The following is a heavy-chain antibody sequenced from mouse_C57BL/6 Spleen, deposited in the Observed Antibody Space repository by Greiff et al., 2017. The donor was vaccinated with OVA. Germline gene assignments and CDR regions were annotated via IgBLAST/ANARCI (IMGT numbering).Heavy chain of an antibody. Sequence: QVQLQQSGPELVKPGASVKISCKASGYAFSSSWMNWVKQRPGKGLEWIGRIYPGDGDTNYNGKFKGKATLTADKSSSTAYMQLSSLTSEDSAVYFCARENVITTALRYFDVWGTGTTVTVSS. CDR2: IYPGDGDT. CDR3: ARENVITTALRYFDV. J-gene: IGHJ1*03. V-gene: IGHV1-82*01. CDR1: GYAFSSSW. D-gene: IGHD1-1*01.